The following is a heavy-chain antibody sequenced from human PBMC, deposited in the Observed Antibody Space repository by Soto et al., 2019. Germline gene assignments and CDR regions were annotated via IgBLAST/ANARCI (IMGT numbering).Heavy chain of an antibody. CDR1: GFTVSSNY. CDR2: IYSGGST. J-gene: IGHJ4*02. CDR3: ARVSGYSSSWSPDY. D-gene: IGHD6-13*01. V-gene: IGHV3-53*01. Sequence: EVQLVESGGGLIQPGGSLRLSCAASGFTVSSNYMSWVRQAPGKGLEWVSVIYSGGSTSYADSVKGRFTISRDNSRNALYLQRNSLRAEDTAVYYCARVSGYSSSWSPDYWGQGTLVTVSS.